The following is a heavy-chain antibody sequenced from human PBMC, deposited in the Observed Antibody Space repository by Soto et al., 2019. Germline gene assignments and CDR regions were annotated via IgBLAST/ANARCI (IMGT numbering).Heavy chain of an antibody. CDR2: ISWNGGRT. J-gene: IGHJ6*02. Sequence: GGSLRLSCAASGLTFDYHAMHWVRQSPGKGLEWVSGISWNGGRTAYADSVKGRFTISRDNAKNSLYLQMNSLRAEDTAVYYCAKDRFVYYYYGMDVWGQGTTVTVSS. D-gene: IGHD3-16*01. V-gene: IGHV3-9*01. CDR1: GLTFDYHA. CDR3: AKDRFVYYYYGMDV.